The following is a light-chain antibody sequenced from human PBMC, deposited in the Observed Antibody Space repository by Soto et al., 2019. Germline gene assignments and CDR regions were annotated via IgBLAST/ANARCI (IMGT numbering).Light chain of an antibody. CDR2: RNN. J-gene: IGLJ3*02. CDR1: RSNIGSNY. V-gene: IGLV1-47*01. CDR3: AAWEDSRRGRV. Sequence: QSVLTQPPSASGTPGQRVTISCSGSRSNIGSNYVFWYQQLPGTAPKLLLYRNNQRPSGVPDRFSDSKSGTSASLAISGLRSEDEAHYYCAAWEDSRRGRVFGGGTKLTVL.